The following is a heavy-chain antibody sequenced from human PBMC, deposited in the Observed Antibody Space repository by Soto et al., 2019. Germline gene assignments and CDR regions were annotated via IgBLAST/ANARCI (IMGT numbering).Heavy chain of an antibody. J-gene: IGHJ4*02. CDR1: GFTVSSNY. Sequence: GGSLRLSCAAAGFTVSSNYMSWVRLAPGKGLEWVSVIYSGGSTYYADSVKGRFTISRDNSKNTLYLQMNSLRAEDTAVYYCARVSVRLGFVPYWGQGTLVTVSS. V-gene: IGHV3-53*01. CDR3: ARVSVRLGFVPY. D-gene: IGHD3-16*01. CDR2: IYSGGST.